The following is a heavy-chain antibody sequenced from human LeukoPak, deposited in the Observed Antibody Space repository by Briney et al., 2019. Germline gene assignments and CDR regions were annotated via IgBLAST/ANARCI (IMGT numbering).Heavy chain of an antibody. CDR3: AKDVSSSTSGTPHY. CDR1: GFTFSSYA. J-gene: IGHJ4*02. Sequence: GGSLRLSCAASGFTFSSYAMSWVRQALGKGLEWVSAISGSGGSTYYADSVKGRFTISRDNSKNTLYLQMNSLRAEDTAVYYCAKDVSSSTSGTPHYWGQGTLVTVSS. D-gene: IGHD2-2*01. CDR2: ISGSGGST. V-gene: IGHV3-23*01.